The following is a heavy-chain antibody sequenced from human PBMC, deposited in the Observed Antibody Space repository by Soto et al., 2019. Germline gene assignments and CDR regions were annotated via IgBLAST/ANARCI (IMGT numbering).Heavy chain of an antibody. Sequence: TLSLTCAVYGGSFSGYYWSWIRQPPGKGLEWIGEINHSGSTNYNPSLKSRVTISVDTSKNQFSLKLSSVTAADTAVYYCARGFRNWNYSHWGQGTLVTVSS. CDR2: INHSGST. D-gene: IGHD1-7*01. J-gene: IGHJ4*02. CDR1: GGSFSGYY. CDR3: ARGFRNWNYSH. V-gene: IGHV4-34*01.